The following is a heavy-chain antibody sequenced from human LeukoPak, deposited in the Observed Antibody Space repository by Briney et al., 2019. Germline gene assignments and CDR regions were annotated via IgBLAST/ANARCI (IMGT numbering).Heavy chain of an antibody. CDR1: GYTFTSYD. V-gene: IGHV1-8*01. D-gene: IGHD3-3*01. J-gene: IGHJ6*03. Sequence: ASVKVSCKASGYTFTSYDINWVRQATGQGLEWMGWMNPNSGNTGYAQKFKGRVTMTRNTSISTAYMELSSLRSEDTAVYYCARVGHYDFWSGYYLNYYYYYYMDVWGKGTTVTVSS. CDR2: MNPNSGNT. CDR3: ARVGHYDFWSGYYLNYYYYYYMDV.